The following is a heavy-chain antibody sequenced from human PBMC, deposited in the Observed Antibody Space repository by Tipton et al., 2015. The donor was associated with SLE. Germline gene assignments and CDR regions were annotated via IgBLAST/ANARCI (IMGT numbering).Heavy chain of an antibody. V-gene: IGHV4-61*02. J-gene: IGHJ4*02. CDR2: IYTSGST. Sequence: TLSLTCTVSGGSISSGSYYWSWIRQPAGKGLEWIGRIYTSGSTNYNPSLKSRATISLDKSKNQFSPKLTSVTAADTAVYYCARRNFFASSGFPFWGQGTLVTVSS. CDR3: ARRNFFASSGFPF. D-gene: IGHD3-22*01. CDR1: GGSISSGSYY.